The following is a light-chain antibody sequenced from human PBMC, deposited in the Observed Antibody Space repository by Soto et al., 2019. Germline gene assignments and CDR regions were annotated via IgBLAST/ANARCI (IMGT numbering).Light chain of an antibody. J-gene: IGKJ5*01. CDR3: QQYYSTLIT. V-gene: IGKV4-1*01. CDR2: WAS. CDR1: QSLFDSDDGITY. Sequence: VMTQSPASLSLTPGEPASISCRSSQSLFDSDDGITYLAWYXQKQGQXXKXLIYWASTRESGVPDRFSGSGSGTDLTITISSLQAEDVEVYYCQQYYSTLITFGQGTRLEIK.